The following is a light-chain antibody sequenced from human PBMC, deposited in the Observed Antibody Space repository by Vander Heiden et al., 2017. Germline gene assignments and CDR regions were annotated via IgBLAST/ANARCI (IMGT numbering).Light chain of an antibody. CDR1: QSISSY. J-gene: IGKJ1*01. CDR3: QQSYSTPRT. Sequence: DNQMTQSPSSLSASVGDRVTITCPASQSISSYLKWDQQKPGKAPSLQSGVPSRFSGSGSGTDFTLTISSLQPEDFATYYCQQSYSTPRTFGQGTKVEIK. V-gene: IGKV1-39*01.